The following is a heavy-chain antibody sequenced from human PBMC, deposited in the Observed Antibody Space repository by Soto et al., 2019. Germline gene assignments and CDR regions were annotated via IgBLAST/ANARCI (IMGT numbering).Heavy chain of an antibody. CDR3: ARTKASEWLVLGYYFDY. CDR1: GYSFTSYW. CDR2: IYPGDSDT. Sequence: GESLKISCKGSGYSFTSYWIGWVRQMPGKGLEWMGIIYPGDSDTRYSPSFQGQVTISADKSISTAYLQWSSLKASDTAMYYCARTKASEWLVLGYYFDYWGQGTLVTVSS. D-gene: IGHD6-19*01. J-gene: IGHJ4*02. V-gene: IGHV5-51*01.